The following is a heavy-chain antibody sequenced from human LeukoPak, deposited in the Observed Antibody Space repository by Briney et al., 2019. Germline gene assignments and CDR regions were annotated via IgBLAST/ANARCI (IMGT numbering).Heavy chain of an antibody. V-gene: IGHV4-39*07. CDR2: VDNSGSS. CDR3: ARESDYVWGSYRVDAFDI. Sequence: SETLSLTCTVSGGSISRYYWGWIRQPPGKGLEWLGSVDNSGSSYYNPSLKSRVTISVDTSKNQFSLKLSSVTAADTAVYYCARESDYVWGSYRVDAFDIWGQGTMVTVSS. J-gene: IGHJ3*02. CDR1: GGSISRYY. D-gene: IGHD3-16*02.